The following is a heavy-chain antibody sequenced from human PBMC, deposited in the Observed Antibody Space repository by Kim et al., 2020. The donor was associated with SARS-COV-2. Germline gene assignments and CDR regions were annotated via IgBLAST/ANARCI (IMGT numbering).Heavy chain of an antibody. Sequence: SYIYYADSVKGRFTISRDNAKNSLYLQMNSLRAEDTAVYYCARDTQKFDYWGQGTLVTVSS. J-gene: IGHJ4*02. V-gene: IGHV3-21*01. CDR2: SYI. CDR3: ARDTQKFDY.